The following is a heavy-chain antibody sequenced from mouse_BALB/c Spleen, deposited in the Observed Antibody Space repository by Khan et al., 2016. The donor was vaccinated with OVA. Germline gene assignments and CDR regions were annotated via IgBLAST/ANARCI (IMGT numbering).Heavy chain of an antibody. V-gene: IGHV2-6-7*01. Sequence: VQLKQSGPGLVAPSQSLSITCTVSGFSLTGYGVNWVRQPPGKGLEWLGMIWGDGSTDYNSVLKSRLSISKDNPKSQVFLKMNSLQTDDTARYYGARAYYGNYREAMDYWGQGTSVTVSS. CDR2: IWGDGST. CDR1: GFSLTGYG. J-gene: IGHJ4*01. CDR3: ARAYYGNYREAMDY. D-gene: IGHD2-10*01.